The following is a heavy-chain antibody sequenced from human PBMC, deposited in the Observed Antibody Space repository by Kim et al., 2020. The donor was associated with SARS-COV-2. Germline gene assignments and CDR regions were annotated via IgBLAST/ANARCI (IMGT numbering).Heavy chain of an antibody. CDR3: ARAWESSRWYPFDH. V-gene: IGHV3-64*01. J-gene: IGHJ4*02. CDR1: GSTFSTYA. D-gene: IGHD6-13*01. CDR2: ISANGGTT. Sequence: GGSLRLSCAASGSTFSTYAMHWVRQAPGKGLEYVSTISANGGTTYYANSVRGRFTISRDNSKNTLYLQMGSLRAEDMAVYYCARAWESSRWYPFDHWGQG.